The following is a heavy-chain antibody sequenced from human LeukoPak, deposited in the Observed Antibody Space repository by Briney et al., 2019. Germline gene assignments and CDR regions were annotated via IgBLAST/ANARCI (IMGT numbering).Heavy chain of an antibody. CDR1: GFTFSSYA. CDR2: ISYDGSNK. J-gene: IGHJ4*02. CDR3: ARDCILTGCLDY. D-gene: IGHD3-9*01. V-gene: IGHV3-30-3*01. Sequence: GGSLRLSCAASGFTFSSYAMHWVRQAPGKGLEWVAVISYDGSNKYYADSVKGRFTISRDNSKNTLYLQMNSLRAEDTAVYYCARDCILTGCLDYWGQGTLVTVSS.